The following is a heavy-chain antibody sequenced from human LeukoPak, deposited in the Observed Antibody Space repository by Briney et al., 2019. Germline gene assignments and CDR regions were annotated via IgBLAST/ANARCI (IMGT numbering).Heavy chain of an antibody. V-gene: IGHV1-69*04. J-gene: IGHJ5*02. Sequence: GASVKVSCKASGGTFSSYAISWVRQAPGQGLEWMGRIIPIFGIANYAQKFQGRVTITADKSTSTAYMELSSLRSEDTAVYYCARDQDSHGPYDRWFDPWGQGTLVTVSS. CDR1: GGTFSSYA. CDR3: ARDQDSHGPYDRWFDP. CDR2: IIPIFGIA. D-gene: IGHD5-12*01.